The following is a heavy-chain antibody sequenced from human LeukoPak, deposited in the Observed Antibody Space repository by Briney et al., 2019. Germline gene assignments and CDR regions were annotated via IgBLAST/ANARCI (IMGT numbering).Heavy chain of an antibody. J-gene: IGHJ3*02. V-gene: IGHV4-34*01. D-gene: IGHD3-22*01. CDR1: GGSFSGYY. CDR3: AGDSSGYYYHAFDI. CDR2: INHSGSA. Sequence: SETLSLTCAVYGGSFSGYYWSWIRQPPGKGLEWIGEINHSGSATHNPSLKSRVTISVDTSKNQFSLKLSSVTAADTAVYYCAGDSSGYYYHAFDIWGQGTMVTVSS.